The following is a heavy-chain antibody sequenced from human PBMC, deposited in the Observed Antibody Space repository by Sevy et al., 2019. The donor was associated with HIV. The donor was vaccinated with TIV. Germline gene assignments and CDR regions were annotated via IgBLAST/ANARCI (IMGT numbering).Heavy chain of an antibody. Sequence: SETLSLTCTVSGGSISSSSYYWGWIRQPPGKGLEWIGSFYYSGSTYYNPSLKSRVTISVDTSKDQFSLRLSSVTAADTAVYYCARRRVVGATRYYFDYWGQGTLVTVSS. D-gene: IGHD1-26*01. CDR1: GGSISSSSYY. J-gene: IGHJ4*02. CDR3: ARRRVVGATRYYFDY. V-gene: IGHV4-39*01. CDR2: FYYSGST.